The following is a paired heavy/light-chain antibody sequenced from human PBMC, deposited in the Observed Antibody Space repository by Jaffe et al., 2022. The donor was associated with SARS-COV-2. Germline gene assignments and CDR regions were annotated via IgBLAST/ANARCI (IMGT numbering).Heavy chain of an antibody. Sequence: EVQLVDSGGGLVKPGGSLTLACAGSGFTFSRYSMNWVRQAPGKGLEWVSSISDGGGYIFYADSVKGRFSISRDNAQNSLYLHMSSLRAEDTAVYYCARDGNAGYDYGRGFDFWGQGTLVTVSS. CDR1: GFTFSRYS. CDR3: ARDGNAGYDYGRGFDF. J-gene: IGHJ4*02. CDR2: ISDGGGYI. D-gene: IGHD5-12*01. V-gene: IGHV3-21*02.
Light chain of an antibody. CDR3: QVWDRSSNHII. J-gene: IGLJ2*01. Sequence: SYVLTQPPSVSVAPGQTASISCGGYHIATKSVQWYQQKSGQAPVLVVSADSGRPSGIPERLSGSNSGNAATLTISRVEAGDEADYYCQVWDRSSNHIIFGGGTTLTVL. CDR2: ADS. V-gene: IGLV3-21*02. CDR1: HIATKS.